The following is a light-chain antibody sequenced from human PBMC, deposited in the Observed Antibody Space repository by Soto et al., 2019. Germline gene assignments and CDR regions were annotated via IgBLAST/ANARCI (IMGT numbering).Light chain of an antibody. CDR2: AAS. V-gene: IGKV1-39*01. Sequence: DIQITQSPSSLPASVGDRVTITCRASQSISRYLNWYQQEPGKAPELLIYAASSLQSGVPSRFSGGGSGTDFTLTISSLLPEDFATYYCQQTYNTPFTFGQGTRLEIK. CDR1: QSISRY. J-gene: IGKJ5*01. CDR3: QQTYNTPFT.